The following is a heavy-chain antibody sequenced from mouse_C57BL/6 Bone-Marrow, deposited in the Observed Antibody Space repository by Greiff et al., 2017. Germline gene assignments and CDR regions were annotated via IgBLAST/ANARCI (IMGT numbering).Heavy chain of an antibody. CDR2: IDPSDSYT. V-gene: IGHV1-50*01. CDR3: AREDGYYSAWFAY. Sequence: QVQLQQPGAELVKPGASVKLSCKATGYTFTSYWMQWVKQRPGQGLEWIGEIDPSDSYTNYNQKFKGKATLTVDTSSNTAYMPPSRLTTEHSAVYYCAREDGYYSAWFAYWGQGTLVTVSA. CDR1: GYTFTSYW. J-gene: IGHJ3*01. D-gene: IGHD2-3*01.